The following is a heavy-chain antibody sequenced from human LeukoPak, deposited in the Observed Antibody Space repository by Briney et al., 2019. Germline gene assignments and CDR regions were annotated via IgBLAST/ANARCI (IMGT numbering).Heavy chain of an antibody. J-gene: IGHJ4*02. V-gene: IGHV1-69*05. CDR2: IIPIFGTA. Sequence: AASVKVSCKASGGTFSSYAISWVRQAPGQGLEWMGGIIPIFGTANYAQKFQGRVTMTTDTSTSTAYMELRSLRSDDTAVYYCARDTAHGATAPLGYWGQGTLVTVSS. D-gene: IGHD1-26*01. CDR1: GGTFSSYA. CDR3: ARDTAHGATAPLGY.